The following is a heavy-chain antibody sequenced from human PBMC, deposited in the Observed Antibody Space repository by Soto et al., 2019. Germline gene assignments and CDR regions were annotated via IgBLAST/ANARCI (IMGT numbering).Heavy chain of an antibody. J-gene: IGHJ1*01. D-gene: IGHD2-21*01. Sequence: QVQLVESGAGVVQPGTSLRLSCVGSGFTFRSYVIHWVRQAPGKGLGWVALTSYDGSNKDYGDSVKGRFTISRDNSRNTVDLQMYSLRREETALYYCARWGTTWGLDVWGQGPLVSVSS. CDR2: TSYDGSNK. CDR1: GFTFRSYV. CDR3: ARWGTTWGLDV. V-gene: IGHV3-30*03.